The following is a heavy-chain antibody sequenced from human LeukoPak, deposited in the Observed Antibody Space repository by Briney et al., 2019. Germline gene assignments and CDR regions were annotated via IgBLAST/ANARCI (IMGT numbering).Heavy chain of an antibody. V-gene: IGHV4-39*01. J-gene: IGHJ6*03. CDR2: TSYSGSA. CDR3: ARHFTPLEWLSRYYYYFYYMDV. CDR1: GDSISNSRYS. Sequence: SETLSLTCTVSGDSISNSRYSWGWIRQPPGKGLEWIGTTSYSGSAYYNPSLKSRVTISVDTSKNQFSLKLSSVTAADTAVYYCARHFTPLEWLSRYYYYFYYMDVWGKGPRSPSP. D-gene: IGHD3-3*01.